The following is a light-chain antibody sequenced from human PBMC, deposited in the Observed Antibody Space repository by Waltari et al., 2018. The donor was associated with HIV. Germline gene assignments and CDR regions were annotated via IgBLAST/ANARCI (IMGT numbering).Light chain of an antibody. CDR3: QSSDSSNWV. J-gene: IGLJ3*02. CDR1: SGSIAANY. CDR2: EDN. Sequence: NFMLTQPHSVSGSPGKTVTISCTRSSGSIAANYVQWYQQRPGSAPTTVIYEDNQRPSGVPDPFSCSIDSSSNSASLIISGLKTEDEADYYCQSSDSSNWVFGGGTKVTVL. V-gene: IGLV6-57*03.